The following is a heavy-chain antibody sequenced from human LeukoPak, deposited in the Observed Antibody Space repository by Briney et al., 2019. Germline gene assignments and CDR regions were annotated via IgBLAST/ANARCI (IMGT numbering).Heavy chain of an antibody. CDR1: GGSFSGYY. CDR3: ARDGRAVAGYYFDY. D-gene: IGHD6-19*01. V-gene: IGHV4-34*01. CDR2: INHSGST. Sequence: SETLSLTCAVYGGSFSGYYWSWIRQPPGKGLEWIGEINHSGSTNYNPSLKSRVTISVDTSKNQFSLKLSSVTAADTAVYYCARDGRAVAGYYFDYWGQGTLVTVSS. J-gene: IGHJ4*02.